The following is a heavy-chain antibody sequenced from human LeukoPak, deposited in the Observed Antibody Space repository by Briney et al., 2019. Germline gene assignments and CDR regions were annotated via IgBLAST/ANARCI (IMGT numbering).Heavy chain of an antibody. D-gene: IGHD2-2*01. V-gene: IGHV1-18*01. CDR3: ARTGYRSSTSCFPYYYYGMDV. Sequence: GASVKVSCKASGYTFTSYGISWVRQAPGQGLEWMEWISAYNGNTNYAQKLQGRVTMTTDTSTSTAYMELRSLRSDDTAVYYCARTGYRSSTSCFPYYYYGMDVWGQGTTVTVSS. CDR2: ISAYNGNT. CDR1: GYTFTSYG. J-gene: IGHJ6*02.